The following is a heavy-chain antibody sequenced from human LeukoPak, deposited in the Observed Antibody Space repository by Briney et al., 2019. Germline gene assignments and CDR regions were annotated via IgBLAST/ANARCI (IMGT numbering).Heavy chain of an antibody. J-gene: IGHJ4*02. CDR3: AKNYDILTGLPDY. CDR2: ISGSGGST. D-gene: IGHD3-9*01. Sequence: GGSLRLSCAASGFTFSSYAMSWVRQAPGKGLEGVSAISGSGGSTYYADSVKGRFTISRDNSKNTLYLQMNSLRAEGTAVYYCAKNYDILTGLPDYWGQGTLVTVSS. V-gene: IGHV3-23*01. CDR1: GFTFSSYA.